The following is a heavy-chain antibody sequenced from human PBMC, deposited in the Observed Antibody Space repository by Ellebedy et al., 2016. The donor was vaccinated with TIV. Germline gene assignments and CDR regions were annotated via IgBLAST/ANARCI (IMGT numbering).Heavy chain of an antibody. CDR3: ARDKPGGDNWFDT. CDR1: GYTVTNHA. V-gene: IGHV1-3*01. D-gene: IGHD3-16*01. CDR2: IYPANGDT. Sequence: AASVKVSCKASGYTVTNHAIHLVRQAPGQSFEWMGCIYPANGDTKYSQHFQGRVTFTSDTSASTAYMELSSLRSEDTAVYYCARDKPGGDNWFDTWGQGTLVTVSS. J-gene: IGHJ5*02.